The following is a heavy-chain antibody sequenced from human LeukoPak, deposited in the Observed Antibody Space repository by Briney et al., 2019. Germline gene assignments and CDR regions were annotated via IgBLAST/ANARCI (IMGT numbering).Heavy chain of an antibody. Sequence: HTGGSLRLSCVASGLPISDFAMHWVRQAPGQGLEWVSLISGDGVSTFFTDSVKGRFSISRDNSKNSLFLEMSSLRTEDTAMYYCARESGKFDYWGQGTLVAVSS. V-gene: IGHV3-43*02. J-gene: IGHJ4*02. CDR2: ISGDGVST. CDR1: GLPISDFA. CDR3: ARESGKFDY.